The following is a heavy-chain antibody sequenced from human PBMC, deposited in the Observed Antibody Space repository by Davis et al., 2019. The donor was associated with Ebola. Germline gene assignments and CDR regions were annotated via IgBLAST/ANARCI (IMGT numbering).Heavy chain of an antibody. CDR2: IYYSGIT. D-gene: IGHD1-26*01. CDR3: ARGSSSGSYSGWFDP. CDR1: GGSIISSSSY. V-gene: IGHV4-39*01. J-gene: IGHJ5*02. Sequence: SETLSLTCTVSGGSIISSSSYWGWIRQPPRKGLEWIGSIYYSGITYYNPSPKSRVTISVDTSKNQFSLKLRSVTAADTAVYYCARGSSSGSYSGWFDPWGQGTLVTVSS.